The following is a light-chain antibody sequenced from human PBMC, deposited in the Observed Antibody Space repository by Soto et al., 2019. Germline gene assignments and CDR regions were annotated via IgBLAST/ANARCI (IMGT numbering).Light chain of an antibody. CDR1: QSVSSY. J-gene: IGKJ1*01. Sequence: EIVLTQSPGTLSLSPGERATLSCRASQSVSSYLAWYQQKPGQAPRLLIYGASSRATGIPDRFSASGSGTAFTLNLSRLEPEDFAVYYCQQYGSSSRTFDQGTKVEIK. CDR2: GAS. CDR3: QQYGSSSRT. V-gene: IGKV3-20*01.